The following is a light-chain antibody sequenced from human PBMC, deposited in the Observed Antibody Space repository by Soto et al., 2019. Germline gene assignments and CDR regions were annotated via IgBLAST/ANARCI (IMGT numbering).Light chain of an antibody. V-gene: IGLV2-23*02. J-gene: IGLJ1*01. CDR2: EVT. CDR3: CSYAGSSTFGYF. Sequence: QSVLTQPASVSGSPGQSITISCTGTSSDVGSYNLVSWYQHHPGKAPKLMIYEVTKRPSGVSNRFSGSRSGNTASLTISGLQAEDEADYYCCSYAGSSTFGYFFGTGTKVTVL. CDR1: SSDVGSYNL.